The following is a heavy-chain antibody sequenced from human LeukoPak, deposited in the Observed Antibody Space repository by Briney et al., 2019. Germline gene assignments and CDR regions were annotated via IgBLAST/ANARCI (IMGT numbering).Heavy chain of an antibody. CDR2: IRQDGSEK. D-gene: IGHD3-3*01. CDR3: ARVGSAYYDFWSGYSYYYYGMDV. Sequence: GGSLRLSCAASGFTFSSYWMSWVRQAPGEGLEWVANIRQDGSEKYYVDSVKGRFTISRDNAKNSLYLQMNSLRAEDTAVYYCARVGSAYYDFWSGYSYYYYGMDVWGQGTTVTVSS. V-gene: IGHV3-7*01. J-gene: IGHJ6*02. CDR1: GFTFSSYW.